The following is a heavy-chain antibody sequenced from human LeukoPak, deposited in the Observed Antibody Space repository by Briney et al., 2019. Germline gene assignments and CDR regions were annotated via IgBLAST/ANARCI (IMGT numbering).Heavy chain of an antibody. CDR1: GFTFSSYA. CDR2: ISGSGGST. Sequence: GGSLRLCCAASGFTFSSYAMSWVRQAPGKGLEWVSAISGSGGSTYYADSVKGRFTISRDNSKNTLYLQMNSLRAEDTAVYYCANWFGSGYSRGDAFDIWGQGTMVTVSS. D-gene: IGHD3-22*01. CDR3: ANWFGSGYSRGDAFDI. J-gene: IGHJ3*02. V-gene: IGHV3-23*01.